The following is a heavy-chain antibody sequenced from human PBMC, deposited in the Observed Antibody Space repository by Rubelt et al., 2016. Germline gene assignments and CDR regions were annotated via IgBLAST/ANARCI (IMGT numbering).Heavy chain of an antibody. J-gene: IGHJ4*02. V-gene: IGHV1-18*01. CDR1: GYSFITYA. Sequence: QVQLVQSGAEVKKPGASVKVSCQTSGYSFITYAVNWVRQAPGQGLEWMGWISAYNGDTKYDHNIRGRDTWPTDTSRNPAYMELRSLKSDDTASYYCGGAGDYGAGFPIGDWGRGALVTVSS. CDR3: GGAGDYGAGFPIGD. D-gene: IGHD4-17*01. CDR2: ISAYNGDT.